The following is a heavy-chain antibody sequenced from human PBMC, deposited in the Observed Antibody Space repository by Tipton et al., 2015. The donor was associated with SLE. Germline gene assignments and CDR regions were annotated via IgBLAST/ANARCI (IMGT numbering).Heavy chain of an antibody. V-gene: IGHV4-39*01. CDR3: ARGHTAMVGSLYYYGMDV. J-gene: IGHJ6*02. D-gene: IGHD5-18*01. CDR2: IYYSGST. Sequence: TLSLTCAVSGYSISSGSYYWGWIRPPPGKGLEWIGSIYYSGSTYYNPSLQSRVTISVDTSKNQFSLKLSSVTAADTAVYYCARGHTAMVGSLYYYGMDVWGQGTTVTVSS. CDR1: GYSISSGSYY.